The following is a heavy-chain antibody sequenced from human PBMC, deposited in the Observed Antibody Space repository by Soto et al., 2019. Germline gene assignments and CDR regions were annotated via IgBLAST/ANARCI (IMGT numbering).Heavy chain of an antibody. CDR1: GFTFSSYW. CDR2: IKQDGSEK. D-gene: IGHD3-22*01. J-gene: IGHJ6*02. Sequence: GGSLRLSCAASGFTFSSYWMSWVRQAPGKGLEWVANIKQDGSEKYYVDSVKGRFTISRDNAKNSLYLQMNSLRAEDTAVYYCARVFYDSSGYYYSYYYYYGMDVWGQGTTVTVSS. V-gene: IGHV3-7*01. CDR3: ARVFYDSSGYYYSYYYYYGMDV.